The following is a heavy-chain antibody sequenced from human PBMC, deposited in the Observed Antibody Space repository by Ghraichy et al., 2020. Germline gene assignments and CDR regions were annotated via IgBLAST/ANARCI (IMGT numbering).Heavy chain of an antibody. D-gene: IGHD3-10*01. CDR1: GYTFTSYG. V-gene: IGHV1-18*01. CDR2: ISAYNGNT. J-gene: IGHJ4*02. CDR3: ARAHVLLWFGEPNPFDY. Sequence: ASVKVSCKASGYTFTSYGISWVRQAPGQGLEWMGWISAYNGNTNYAQKLQGRVTMTTDTSTSTAYIELRSLRSDDTAVYYCARAHVLLWFGEPNPFDYWGQGTLVTVSS.